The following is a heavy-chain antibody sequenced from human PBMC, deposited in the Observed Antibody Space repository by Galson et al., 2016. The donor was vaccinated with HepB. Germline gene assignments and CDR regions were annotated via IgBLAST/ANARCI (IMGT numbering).Heavy chain of an antibody. V-gene: IGHV1-18*01. D-gene: IGHD2-2*01. J-gene: IGHJ4*02. CDR2: ISAYDGNT. Sequence: SVKVSCKASGYIFSSYGINWVRQAPGQGLEWMGWISAYDGNTKNIEKVQGRLTMTTDTSTSTAYMELRSLRPDDTAMYYCARDGGGLVSAAPYYWGQGTLVTVSS. CDR1: GYIFSSYG. CDR3: ARDGGGLVSAAPYY.